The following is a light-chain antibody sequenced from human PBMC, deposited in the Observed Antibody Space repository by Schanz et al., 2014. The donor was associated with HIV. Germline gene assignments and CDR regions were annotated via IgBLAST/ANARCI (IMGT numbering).Light chain of an antibody. J-gene: IGLJ2*01. V-gene: IGLV2-8*01. CDR1: SSDIG. CDR3: TSYGGSNNLL. CDR2: AVN. Sequence: QSVLAQPPSVSGAPGQRVAISCTGASSDIGVSWYQQYPGNAPRLIIYAVNRRTSGVPDRFSGAKSGNTAFLLVSGLQDEDEADYYCTSYGGSNNLLFGGGTKLTVL.